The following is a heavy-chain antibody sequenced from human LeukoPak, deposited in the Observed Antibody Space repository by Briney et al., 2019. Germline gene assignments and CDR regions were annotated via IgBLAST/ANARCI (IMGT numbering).Heavy chain of an antibody. J-gene: IGHJ4*02. D-gene: IGHD4-17*01. CDR3: ARQGDTFYGDYVDY. Sequence: PSETLSLTCTVPGGSISSYYWSWIRQPPGKGLEWIGYIYYSGSTNYNPSLKSRVTISVDTSKNQFSLKLSSVTAADTAVYYCARQGDTFYGDYVDYWGQGTLVTVSS. CDR1: GGSISSYY. V-gene: IGHV4-59*08. CDR2: IYYSGST.